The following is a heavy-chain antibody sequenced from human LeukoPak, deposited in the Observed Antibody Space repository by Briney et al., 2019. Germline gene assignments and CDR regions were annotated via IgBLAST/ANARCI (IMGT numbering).Heavy chain of an antibody. V-gene: IGHV6-1*01. J-gene: IGHJ4*02. CDR2: TYYRSKWFI. CDR1: GDSVTSNSGA. Sequence: SQTLSLTCAISGDSVTSNSGAWNWIRQSPSRGLEWLGRTYYRSKWFIDYAGSVKGRITINPDTSKNQFSLQLNSVTAADTAIYYCARCTSSFYFDYWGQGTLVTVSS. D-gene: IGHD2-2*01. CDR3: ARCTSSFYFDY.